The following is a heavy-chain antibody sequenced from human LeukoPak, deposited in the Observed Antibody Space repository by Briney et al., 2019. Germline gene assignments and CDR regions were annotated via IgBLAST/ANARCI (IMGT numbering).Heavy chain of an antibody. V-gene: IGHV3-11*05. D-gene: IGHD4-17*01. Sequence: GGSLRLSCAASGFTFSDYYMSWIRQAPGKGLESLSYINGRSTYTNYADSVKGRFTISRDNAKNSLYLQMNSLKTEDTAVYFCATDPPPSGDYVGLDYWGLGTLVSVSS. CDR2: INGRSTYT. J-gene: IGHJ4*02. CDR1: GFTFSDYY. CDR3: ATDPPPSGDYVGLDY.